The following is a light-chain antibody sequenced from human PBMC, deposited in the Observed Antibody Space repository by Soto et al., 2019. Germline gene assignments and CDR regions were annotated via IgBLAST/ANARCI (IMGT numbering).Light chain of an antibody. V-gene: IGKV1-33*01. CDR2: DAS. J-gene: IGKJ5*01. CDR3: QQYDDLPIT. Sequence: IQMTRSPSSLSASVLDTVTITCQASQDISHYLNWYQQKPGKALKLLIYDASNLHPGVPSRFRGSGSGTEFSFNITSLQPEDVATYYCQQYDDLPITFGQGTRLEIK. CDR1: QDISHY.